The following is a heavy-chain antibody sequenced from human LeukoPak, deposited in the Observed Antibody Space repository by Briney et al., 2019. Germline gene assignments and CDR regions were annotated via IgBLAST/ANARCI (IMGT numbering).Heavy chain of an antibody. CDR1: GYTFTSYY. J-gene: IGHJ5*02. CDR2: IDTYSGKT. D-gene: IGHD6-13*01. V-gene: IGHV1-18*04. CDR3: ARDRGIAEADSFDP. Sequence: ASVKVSCKASGYTFTSYYMHWVRQAPGQGLEWMRWIDTYSGKTNYAQKFQGRVTMTSDTSTSTAYMELRSLRSDDTAVYYCARDRGIAEADSFDPWGQGTLVTVSS.